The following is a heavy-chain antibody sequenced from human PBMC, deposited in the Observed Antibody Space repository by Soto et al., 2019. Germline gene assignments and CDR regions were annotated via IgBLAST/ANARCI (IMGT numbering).Heavy chain of an antibody. J-gene: IGHJ1*01. Sequence: QVQLVESGGGVVQPGRSLRLSCAASGFTFSSYAMHWVRQAPGKGLEWVAVISYDGSNKYYADSVKGRFTISRDNSKNTLYLQMNRLRAEDTAVYYCAKSHSTVTTDLYFQHWGQGTLLTVSS. CDR3: AKSHSTVTTDLYFQH. CDR2: ISYDGSNK. V-gene: IGHV3-30-3*02. D-gene: IGHD4-17*01. CDR1: GFTFSSYA.